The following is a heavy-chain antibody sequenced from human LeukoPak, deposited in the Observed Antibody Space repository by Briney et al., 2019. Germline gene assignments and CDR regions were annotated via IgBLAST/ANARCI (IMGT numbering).Heavy chain of an antibody. J-gene: IGHJ2*01. CDR1: GGTFSSYA. D-gene: IGHD6-13*01. Sequence: GASVKVSCKASGGTFSSYAISWVRQAPGQGLEWMGGIIPIFGTANYAQKFQGRVTITADKSTSTAYMELSSLRSEDTAVYYCARGRGIAAVKSTYWYFGLWGRGTLVTVSS. CDR2: IIPIFGTA. CDR3: ARGRGIAAVKSTYWYFGL. V-gene: IGHV1-69*06.